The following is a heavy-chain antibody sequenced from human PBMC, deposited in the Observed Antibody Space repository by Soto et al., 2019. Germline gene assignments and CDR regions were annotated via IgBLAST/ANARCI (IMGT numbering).Heavy chain of an antibody. CDR3: AKSAGFGELLSPYFDY. Sequence: GGSLRLSCAASGFTFSSYAMHWVRQAPGKGLEWVAVISYDGSNKYYADSVKGRFTISRGNSKNTLYLQMNSLRAEDTAVYYCAKSAGFGELLSPYFDYWGQGTLVTVSS. CDR1: GFTFSSYA. V-gene: IGHV3-30*18. J-gene: IGHJ4*02. D-gene: IGHD3-10*01. CDR2: ISYDGSNK.